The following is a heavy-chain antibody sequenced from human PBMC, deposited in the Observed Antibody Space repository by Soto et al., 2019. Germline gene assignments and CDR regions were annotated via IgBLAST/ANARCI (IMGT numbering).Heavy chain of an antibody. Sequence: QVQLVQSGAEVKKPGSSVKVSCKASGGTFSSYAISWVRQAPGQGLEWMGGIIPIFGTANYAQKFQGRVTITADESTSTAYMELSSLRSEDTAMYYCARPVGYCSGGSCYSGEYFQHWGQGTLVTVSS. CDR3: ARPVGYCSGGSCYSGEYFQH. CDR1: GGTFSSYA. J-gene: IGHJ1*01. V-gene: IGHV1-69*01. CDR2: IIPIFGTA. D-gene: IGHD2-15*01.